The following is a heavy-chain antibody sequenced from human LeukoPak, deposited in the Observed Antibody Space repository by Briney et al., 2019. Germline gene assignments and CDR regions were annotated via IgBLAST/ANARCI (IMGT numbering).Heavy chain of an antibody. Sequence: GASVKVSCKASGYTFSSYAMNWVRQAPGQGLEWMGWINTNTGNPTYAQGFTGRFVFSLDTSVSAAYLQISSLKAEDTAVYYCAREKDYDILTNFDYWGQGTLVTVSS. J-gene: IGHJ4*02. CDR1: GYTFSSYA. D-gene: IGHD3-9*01. CDR2: INTNTGNP. V-gene: IGHV7-4-1*02. CDR3: AREKDYDILTNFDY.